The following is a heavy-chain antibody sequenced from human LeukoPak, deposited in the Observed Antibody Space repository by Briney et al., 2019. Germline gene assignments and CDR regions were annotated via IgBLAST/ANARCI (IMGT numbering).Heavy chain of an antibody. CDR2: INHSGST. J-gene: IGHJ3*02. D-gene: IGHD2-2*03. CDR3: ARYGSTVFDI. V-gene: IGHV4-34*10. Sequence: KPSETLSLTCAVYGGSFSGYYWSWIRQPPGKGLEWIGEINHSGSTNYNPSLKSRVTMSVDTSKNQFSLKLSSVTAADTAVYYCARYGSTVFDIWGRGTMVIMSS. CDR1: GGSFSGYY.